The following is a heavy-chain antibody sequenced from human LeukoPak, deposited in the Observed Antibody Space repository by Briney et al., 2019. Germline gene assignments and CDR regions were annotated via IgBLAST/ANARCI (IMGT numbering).Heavy chain of an antibody. CDR1: GGSFSGYY. V-gene: IGHV4-34*01. J-gene: IGHJ4*01. Sequence: SETLSLTCAVYGGSFSGYYWSWIRQPPGKGLEWIGEINHSGSTNYNPSLKSRVTISVDTSKNQFSLKLSSVTAADTAVYYCARGRYNWSYWGHRTLVTVSS. D-gene: IGHD1-20*01. CDR2: INHSGST. CDR3: ARGRYNWSY.